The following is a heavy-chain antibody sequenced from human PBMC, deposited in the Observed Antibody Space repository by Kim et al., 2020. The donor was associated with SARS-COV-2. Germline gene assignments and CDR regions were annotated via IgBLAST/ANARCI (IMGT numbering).Heavy chain of an antibody. D-gene: IGHD7-27*01. J-gene: IGHJ4*02. Sequence: IDYADPVKGRFTISRDHDKNSRDLQMNSLRDEDTAVYYCASEWNWGIDVWGQGTLVTASS. CDR2: I. V-gene: IGHV3-48*02. CDR3: ASEWNWGIDV.